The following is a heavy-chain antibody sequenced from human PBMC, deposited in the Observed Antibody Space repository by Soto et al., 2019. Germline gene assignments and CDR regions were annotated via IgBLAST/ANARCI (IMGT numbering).Heavy chain of an antibody. V-gene: IGHV1-69*13. D-gene: IGHD2-2*01. CDR2: IIPIFGTA. Sequence: SVKVSCKASGGTFSSYAISWVRQAPGQGLEWMGGIIPIFGTANYAQKFQGRVTITADESTSTAYMELSSLRSEDTAVYYCARFPAAPPYYYYGMDVWGQGTTVTVSS. CDR3: ARFPAAPPYYYYGMDV. CDR1: GGTFSSYA. J-gene: IGHJ6*02.